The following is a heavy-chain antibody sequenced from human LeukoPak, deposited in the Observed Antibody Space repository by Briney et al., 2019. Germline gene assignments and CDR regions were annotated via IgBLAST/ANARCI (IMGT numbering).Heavy chain of an antibody. CDR3: ARVGTGGYYFDY. D-gene: IGHD1-1*01. Sequence: GGSLRLSCAASGFTFSSYSMSWVRQAPGKGLEWVSVIYSGGSTYYADSVKGRFTISRDNSKNTLYLQMNSLRAEDTAVYYCARVGTGGYYFDYWGQGTLVTVSS. V-gene: IGHV3-66*01. J-gene: IGHJ4*02. CDR2: IYSGGST. CDR1: GFTFSSYS.